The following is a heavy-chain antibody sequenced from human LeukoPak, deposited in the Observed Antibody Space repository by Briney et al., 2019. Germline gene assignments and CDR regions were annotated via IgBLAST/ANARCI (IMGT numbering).Heavy chain of an antibody. CDR1: GFTFSSYG. D-gene: IGHD3-10*01. CDR3: ATIMVRGVIKGDY. Sequence: PGGSLRLSCAASGFTFSSYGMHWVRQAPGKGLEWVAFIRYDGSNKYYADSVKGRFTISRDNSKNTLYLQMNSLRAEDTAVYYCATIMVRGVIKGDYWGRGTLVTVSS. V-gene: IGHV3-30*02. CDR2: IRYDGSNK. J-gene: IGHJ4*02.